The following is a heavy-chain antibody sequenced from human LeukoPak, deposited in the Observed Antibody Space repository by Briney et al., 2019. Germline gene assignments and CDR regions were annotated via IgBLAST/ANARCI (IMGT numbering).Heavy chain of an antibody. D-gene: IGHD5-24*01. CDR1: GFTFSDHY. Sequence: GGSLRLSCAASGFTFSDHYMHWVRQAPGKGLEWVSRINNDGSYINYADSVKGRFTISRDNAKNTLNLQMNSLRAEDTAVYFCARDGSAYNFDYWGQGVLVTVSS. CDR2: INNDGSYI. V-gene: IGHV3-74*01. J-gene: IGHJ4*02. CDR3: ARDGSAYNFDY.